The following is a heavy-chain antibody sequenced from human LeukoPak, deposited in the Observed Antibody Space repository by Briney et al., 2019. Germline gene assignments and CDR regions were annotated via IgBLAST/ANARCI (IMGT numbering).Heavy chain of an antibody. D-gene: IGHD4-17*01. J-gene: IGHJ4*02. CDR3: ARDLGDYIFYFDY. CDR1: GYTFTDYY. V-gene: IGHV1-2*02. CDR2: INPNSGGT. Sequence: ASVTVSCKASGYTFTDYYIHWVRQAPGQGLEWVGWINPNSGGTYYAQKFQGRVTMTRDTSISTAYMELSRLRSDDTAVYYCARDLGDYIFYFDYWGQGTLVTVSS.